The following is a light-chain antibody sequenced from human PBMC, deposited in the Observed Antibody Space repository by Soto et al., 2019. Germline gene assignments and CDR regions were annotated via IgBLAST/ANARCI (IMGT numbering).Light chain of an antibody. CDR2: KAS. J-gene: IGKJ1*01. Sequence: DIQMTQSPSTLSASVGDRVIITCRVSQSISNWLAWYQQKPGKAPKLLIYKASRLESGVPSRFGGSGSGTEFTLTISSLQPEDFATYYCLQSNSYWTFGQGTKVEVK. V-gene: IGKV1-5*03. CDR3: LQSNSYWT. CDR1: QSISNW.